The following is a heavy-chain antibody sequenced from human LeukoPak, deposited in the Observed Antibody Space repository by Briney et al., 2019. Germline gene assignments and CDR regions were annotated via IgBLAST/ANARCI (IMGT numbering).Heavy chain of an antibody. D-gene: IGHD5-24*01. CDR3: ARDHVRADGLDDAFDI. CDR1: GGSISSGGDY. J-gene: IGHJ3*02. V-gene: IGHV4-31*03. CDR2: TYYSGST. Sequence: SQTLSLTCTVSGGSISSGGDYWSWIRQHPGKGLEWIGYTYYSGSTYYNPSLKSRVTISVDTSKNQFSLKLSSVTAADTAVYYCARDHVRADGLDDAFDIWGQGTMVTVSS.